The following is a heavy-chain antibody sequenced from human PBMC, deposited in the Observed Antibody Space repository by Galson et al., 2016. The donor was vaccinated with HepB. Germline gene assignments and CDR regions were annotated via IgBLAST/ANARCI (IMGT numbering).Heavy chain of an antibody. CDR3: GKYEFDY. D-gene: IGHD3-3*01. J-gene: IGHJ4*02. Sequence: SLRLSCAASGFSFSSYVMFWVLQAPGKGLEFVSAIGSDGRSTHYADSLRGRFTVSRDNSKNMLYLQMSSLRAEDTAVYYCGKYEFDYWGQGTLVTVSS. V-gene: IGHV3-64D*09. CDR2: IGSDGRST. CDR1: GFSFSSYV.